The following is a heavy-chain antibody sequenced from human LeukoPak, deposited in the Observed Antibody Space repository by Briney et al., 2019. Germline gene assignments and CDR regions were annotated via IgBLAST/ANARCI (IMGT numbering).Heavy chain of an antibody. V-gene: IGHV4-61*08. D-gene: IGHD2-2*01. Sequence: SETLSLTCTVSGGSISTGDYYWSWIRQPPGKGLEWIGYIYYSGSTNYNPSLKSRVTISVDTSKNQFSLKLSSVTAADTAVYYCARHEVVPAATFFDYWGQGTLVTVSS. J-gene: IGHJ4*02. CDR1: GGSISTGDYY. CDR2: IYYSGST. CDR3: ARHEVVPAATFFDY.